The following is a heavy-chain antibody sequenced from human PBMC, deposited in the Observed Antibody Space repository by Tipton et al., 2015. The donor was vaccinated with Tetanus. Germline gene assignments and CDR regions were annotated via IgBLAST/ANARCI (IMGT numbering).Heavy chain of an antibody. D-gene: IGHD1-7*01. J-gene: IGHJ4*02. CDR2: INPDSGGT. V-gene: IGHV1-2*02. Sequence: QVQLVQSGVEVKKPGASVKVSCKAFGYTFTNYGIHWVRQAPGQGLEWLGWINPDSGGTKYTQNFQGRVTMTRDTPTTTVYLELTSLKSDDTAVYYCARDSYVTGTTSHFDFWGQGSLVNVSS. CDR3: ARDSYVTGTTSHFDF. CDR1: GYTFTNYG.